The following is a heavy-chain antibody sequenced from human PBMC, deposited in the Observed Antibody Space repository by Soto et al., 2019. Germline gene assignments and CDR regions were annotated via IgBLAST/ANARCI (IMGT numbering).Heavy chain of an antibody. CDR3: AKIKDYSVYPLRDY. Sequence: QVQLQESGPGLVKPSGTLSLTCAVSGGSINNSDWWSWVRQPPGKGLEWIGEIYHSGSTTYNPSLTSRVTMSVDKSKNQFSLKLSSVTAADPAVYYCAKIKDYSVYPLRDYWGQGTLVTVSS. J-gene: IGHJ4*02. CDR2: IYHSGST. V-gene: IGHV4-4*02. CDR1: GGSINNSDW. D-gene: IGHD4-17*01.